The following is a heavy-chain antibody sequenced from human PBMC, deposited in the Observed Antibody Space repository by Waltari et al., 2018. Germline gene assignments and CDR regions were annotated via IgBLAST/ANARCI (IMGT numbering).Heavy chain of an antibody. V-gene: IGHV1-69*05. Sequence: QVQLVQSGAEVKKPGSSVKVSCKASGGTFSSYAISWVRQAPGQGLEWMGGIIPILGTANYEKKFQGRVTSTTDESTSTAYMELSSLRSEDTAVYYCARWGYSSGWWDYWGQGTLVTVSS. CDR2: IIPILGTA. J-gene: IGHJ4*02. CDR3: ARWGYSSGWWDY. D-gene: IGHD6-19*01. CDR1: GGTFSSYA.